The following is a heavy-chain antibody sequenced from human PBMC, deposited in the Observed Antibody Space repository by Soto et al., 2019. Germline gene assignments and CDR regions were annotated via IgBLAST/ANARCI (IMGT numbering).Heavy chain of an antibody. CDR1: GFTFGRNA. J-gene: IGHJ4*02. V-gene: IGHV3-23*01. D-gene: IGHD6-19*01. Sequence: EVQLLESGGGVVKPGGSLRLSCAASGFTFGRNAMRWVRQAPGKGLEWVSGLNAGGGVTDYADSVKGRFTVSRDNSKNTLYLQMSNLRVEDTAVYYCAKAHPVYGSTWFFFDYWGQGTLVTVSS. CDR2: LNAGGGVT. CDR3: AKAHPVYGSTWFFFDY.